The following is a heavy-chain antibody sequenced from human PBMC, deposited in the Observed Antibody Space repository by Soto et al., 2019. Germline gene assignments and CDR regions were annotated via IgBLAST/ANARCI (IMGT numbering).Heavy chain of an antibody. CDR3: ARDLVPNYYYGMDV. CDR1: GGSISSSSYY. CDR2: IYYSGSA. V-gene: IGHV4-39*02. J-gene: IGHJ6*02. Sequence: SETLSLTCTVSGGSISSSSYYWGWIRQPPGKGLEWIGSIYYSGSAYYNPSLKSRVTISVDTSKNQFSLKLSSVTAADTAVYYCARDLVPNYYYGMDVWGQGTTVTVSS. D-gene: IGHD2-8*02.